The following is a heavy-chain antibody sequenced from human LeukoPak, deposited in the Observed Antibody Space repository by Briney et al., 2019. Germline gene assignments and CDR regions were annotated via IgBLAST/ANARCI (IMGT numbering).Heavy chain of an antibody. J-gene: IGHJ4*02. Sequence: GGSLRLSCAASGFTFSRFWMSWVRQAPGKGLEWVANIKQDGSEKYYVDSVKGRFTISRDNAMNSLYLQMNSLRAEDTAVFYCARDGTYTDYDPDFDIWGQGTLVTVSS. V-gene: IGHV3-7*04. CDR3: ARDGTYTDYDPDFDI. CDR2: IKQDGSEK. CDR1: GFTFSRFW. D-gene: IGHD5-12*01.